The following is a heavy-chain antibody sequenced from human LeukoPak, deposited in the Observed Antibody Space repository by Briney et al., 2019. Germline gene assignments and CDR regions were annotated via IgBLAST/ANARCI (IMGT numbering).Heavy chain of an antibody. CDR2: ISSNGSSI. V-gene: IGHV3-48*03. CDR3: AELGITMIGGV. J-gene: IGHJ6*04. CDR1: GFTFSNYD. Sequence: GGSLRLSCTASGFTFSNYDMNWVRQAPGKGLEWVSYISSNGSSIYYAHSVKGRFTISRDNAKNSLYLQMNSLSAEDTAVYYCAELGITMIGGVWGKGTTVTISS. D-gene: IGHD3-10*02.